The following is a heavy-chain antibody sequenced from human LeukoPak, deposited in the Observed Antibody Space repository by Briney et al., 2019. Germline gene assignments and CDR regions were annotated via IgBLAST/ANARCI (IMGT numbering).Heavy chain of an antibody. J-gene: IGHJ6*02. V-gene: IGHV1-18*01. CDR1: GYTFTSYG. CDR3: AKAFSSWYNGMDV. CDR2: ISAYNGNT. Sequence: GASVKLSCKASGYTFTSYGISWVRQAPGQGLEWMGWISAYNGNTNYAQKLQGRVTMTTDTSTSTAYMELRSLRSDDTAVYYCAKAFSSWYNGMDVWGQGTTVTVSS. D-gene: IGHD6-13*01.